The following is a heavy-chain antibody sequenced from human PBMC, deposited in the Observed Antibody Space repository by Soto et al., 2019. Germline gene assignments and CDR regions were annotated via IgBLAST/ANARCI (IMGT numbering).Heavy chain of an antibody. J-gene: IGHJ4*02. V-gene: IGHV1-69*08. CDR3: AREAPAAQRYYFDY. CDR2: IIPLLGIA. D-gene: IGHD2-2*01. CDR1: GGTFSSYT. Sequence: QVQLVQSGAEVKKPGSSVKVSCKASGGTFSSYTISWVRQAPGQGLEWMGRIIPLLGIANYAQKFQGRVTITADKSTSTAYMELSSLRSEDTAVYYCAREAPAAQRYYFDYWGQGTLVTVSS.